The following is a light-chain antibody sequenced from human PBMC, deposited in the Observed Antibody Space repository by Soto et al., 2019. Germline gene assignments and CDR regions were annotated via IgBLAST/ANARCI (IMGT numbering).Light chain of an antibody. CDR1: SGINVGTYR. CDR3: MVWHNSAVV. V-gene: IGLV5-45*03. Sequence: QPVLTQPSSLSASPGASASLTCTLRSGINVGTYRIYWYQQKPGSPPQYLLRYKSDSDKQQGSGVPSRFSGSKDASANAGILLISGLQPEDEADYYCMVWHNSAVVFGGGTKLTVL. CDR2: YKSDSDK. J-gene: IGLJ2*01.